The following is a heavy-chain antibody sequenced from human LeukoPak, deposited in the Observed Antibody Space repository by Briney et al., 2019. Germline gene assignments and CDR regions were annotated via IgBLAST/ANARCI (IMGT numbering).Heavy chain of an antibody. D-gene: IGHD2-21*02. CDR2: ISGSGGTT. J-gene: IGHJ4*02. CDR3: ASLLGPYCGGDCDFDY. Sequence: GGSLRLSCAASGFTFSNYAMSWVRQAPGKGLEWVSGISGSGGTTYYANSVKGRFTVSRDNAKNSLYLQMNSLRAEDTAVYYCASLLGPYCGGDCDFDYWGQGTLVTVSS. V-gene: IGHV3-23*01. CDR1: GFTFSNYA.